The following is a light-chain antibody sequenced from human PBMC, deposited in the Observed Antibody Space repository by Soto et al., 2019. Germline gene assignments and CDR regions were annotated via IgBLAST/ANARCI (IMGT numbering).Light chain of an antibody. CDR3: QKYKSWPPIT. Sequence: VLTQSPATLSSIPSDRVTLSCRASQTVPSRIAWYQQKPGQAPSLLIYGASTGATGVPDRFSGTGSGTEFTLTISSLKSEDYAVYYCQKYKSWPPITFGQGTKVDI. CDR2: GAS. J-gene: IGKJ1*01. V-gene: IGKV3-15*01. CDR1: QTVPSR.